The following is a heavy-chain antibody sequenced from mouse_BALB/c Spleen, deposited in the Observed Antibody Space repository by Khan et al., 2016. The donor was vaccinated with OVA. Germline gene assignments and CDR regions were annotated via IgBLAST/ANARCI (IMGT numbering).Heavy chain of an antibody. V-gene: IGHV7-3*02. J-gene: IGHJ1*01. CDR2: IRNKAKGYTT. CDR3: ARETVVDIYWYFDV. CDR1: GFTFTDYY. Sequence: EVELVESGGGLVQPGGSLRLSCATSGFTFTDYYMSWVRQPPGKALEWLGFIRNKAKGYTTEYSASVKGRFTISRDTSQSIVYLQMNTLRAEDSATYFCARETVVDIYWYFDVWGAGTTVTVSS. D-gene: IGHD1-1*01.